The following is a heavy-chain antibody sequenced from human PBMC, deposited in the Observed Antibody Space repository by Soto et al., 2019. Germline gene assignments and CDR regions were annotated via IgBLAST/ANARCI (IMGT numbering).Heavy chain of an antibody. J-gene: IGHJ4*02. CDR3: ARRTECSGGRCSFDY. CDR1: GGSMISYY. CDR2: IYYSGST. D-gene: IGHD2-15*01. V-gene: IGHV4-59*01. Sequence: SETLSLTCTVSGGSMISYYWSWIRQPPGKGLEWIGYIYYSGSTNYNPSLKSRVTISVDTSKNQFSLKLSSVTAADTAMYYCARRTECSGGRCSFDYWGQGTLVTVSS.